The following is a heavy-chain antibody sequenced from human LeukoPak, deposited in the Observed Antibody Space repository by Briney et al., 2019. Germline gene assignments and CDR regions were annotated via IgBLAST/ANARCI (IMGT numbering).Heavy chain of an antibody. V-gene: IGHV4-61*02. CDR1: GGSISSGSYY. CDR3: AFEGGTYYYMDV. D-gene: IGHD1-1*01. J-gene: IGHJ6*03. CDR2: IYTSGST. Sequence: PSQTLSLTCTVSGGSISSGSYYWSWIRQPAGKGLEWIGRIYTSGSTNYNPSLKSRVTISVDMSKNQLSLKLSSVTAADTAVYYCAFEGGTYYYMDVWGKGTTVTVSS.